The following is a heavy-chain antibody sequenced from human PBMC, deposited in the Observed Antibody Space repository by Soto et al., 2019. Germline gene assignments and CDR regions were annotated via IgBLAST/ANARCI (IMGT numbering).Heavy chain of an antibody. CDR3: ARRGSSSSRGFDY. CDR1: GFTFSSYS. CDR2: ISSSSSTI. V-gene: IGHV3-48*01. D-gene: IGHD6-6*01. Sequence: EVQLVESGGGLVQPGGSLRLSCAASGFTFSSYSMNWVRQAPGKGLEWVSYISSSSSTIYYADSVKGRFTISRDNAKNSLYLQMNRLRAEDTAVYYCARRGSSSSRGFDYWGQGTLVTVSS. J-gene: IGHJ4*02.